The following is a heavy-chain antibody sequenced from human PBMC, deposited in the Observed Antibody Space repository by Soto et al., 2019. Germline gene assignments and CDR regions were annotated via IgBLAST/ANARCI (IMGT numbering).Heavy chain of an antibody. CDR3: ARDWSIAVAGYNWFDP. J-gene: IGHJ5*02. V-gene: IGHV4-61*01. Sequence: SETLSLTCTVSGGSVSSGSYYWSWIRQPPGKGLEWIGYIYYSGSTNYNPSLKSRVTISVDTSKNQFSPKLSSVTAADTAVYYCARDWSIAVAGYNWFDPWGQGTLVTVSS. CDR2: IYYSGST. D-gene: IGHD6-19*01. CDR1: GGSVSSGSYY.